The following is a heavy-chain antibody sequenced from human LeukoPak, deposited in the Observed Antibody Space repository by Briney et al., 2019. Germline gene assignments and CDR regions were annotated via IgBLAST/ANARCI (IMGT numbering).Heavy chain of an antibody. CDR3: ASSFAVAGYYHGMDV. CDR1: GGSITSYY. J-gene: IGHJ6*02. D-gene: IGHD3-3*01. V-gene: IGHV4-4*07. CDR2: IHTGGST. Sequence: SETLSLTCTVSGGSITSYYWSWIRQPAGKGLEWIGRIHTGGSTNYNPSLKSRVTMSVDTSKSQFSLKLTSVTATDTAMYYCASSFAVAGYYHGMDVWGQGTTVTVSS.